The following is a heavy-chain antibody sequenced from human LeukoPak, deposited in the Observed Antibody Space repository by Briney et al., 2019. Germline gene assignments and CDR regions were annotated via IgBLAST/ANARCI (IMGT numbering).Heavy chain of an antibody. V-gene: IGHV4-30-2*01. CDR1: GGSISSGGYS. Sequence: PSQTLSLTCAVSGGSISSGGYSWSWIRQPPGKGLEWIGYIYHSGSTYYNPSLKSRVTISVDRSKNQFSLKLSSVTAADTAVYYCARGPWEYSSGDCWGQGTLVTVSS. CDR2: IYHSGST. CDR3: ARGPWEYSSGDC. J-gene: IGHJ4*02. D-gene: IGHD6-19*01.